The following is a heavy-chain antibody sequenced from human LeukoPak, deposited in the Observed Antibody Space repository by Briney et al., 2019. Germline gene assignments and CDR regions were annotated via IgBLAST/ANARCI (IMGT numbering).Heavy chain of an antibody. V-gene: IGHV4-39*07. CDR1: GGSISSSYSY. CDR2: IYYSGST. D-gene: IGHD3-10*01. Sequence: PSETLSLTCTVSGGSISSSYSYWGWIRQPPGKGLEWIGNIYYSGSTYYNPSLKSRVTISVDTSKNHFSLKLNSVTAADTAVYYCAKPSNYYGSATDAFDFWGQGTMVAVSS. CDR3: AKPSNYYGSATDAFDF. J-gene: IGHJ3*01.